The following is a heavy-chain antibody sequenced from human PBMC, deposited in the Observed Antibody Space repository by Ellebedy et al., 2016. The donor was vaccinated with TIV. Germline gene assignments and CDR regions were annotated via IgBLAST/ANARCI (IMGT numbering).Heavy chain of an antibody. CDR2: INGDGSST. D-gene: IGHD2-15*01. CDR3: ERVGCSDASCYYYDYYYMDV. CDR1: GFSFSSYW. V-gene: IGHV3-74*01. Sequence: PGGSLRLSCAASGFSFSSYWMHWVRQTPGKGLVWLSRINGDGSSTRYADSVRGRFTISRDNAKNTLYLQMNALSAEETAVYYCERVGCSDASCYYYDYYYMDVWGKGTAVTVSS. J-gene: IGHJ6*03.